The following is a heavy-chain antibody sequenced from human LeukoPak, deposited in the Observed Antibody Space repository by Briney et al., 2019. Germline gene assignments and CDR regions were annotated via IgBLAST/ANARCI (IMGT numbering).Heavy chain of an antibody. CDR3: ARDIVLVPAAHYGMDV. V-gene: IGHV1-46*01. CDR1: GYTFTSHY. D-gene: IGHD2-2*01. J-gene: IGHJ6*02. Sequence: ASVRVSCKASGYTFTSHYMHWVRQAPGQGLEWMGIINPSGGSTSYAQKFQGRVTMTRDTSTSTVYMELTSLRSEDTAVYYCARDIVLVPAAHYGMDVWGQGTNVTVSS. CDR2: INPSGGST.